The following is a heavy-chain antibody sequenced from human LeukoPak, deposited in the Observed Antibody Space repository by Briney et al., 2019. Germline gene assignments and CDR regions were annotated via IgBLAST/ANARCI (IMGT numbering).Heavy chain of an antibody. J-gene: IGHJ4*02. Sequence: GGSLRLSCAASGFIFSKYWMHWVRHTPGEGLVWVARIKEDGTYTSYADSVKGRFTISRDNARNTVFLQMNGLRAEDTAVYYCARDFDMGITPGDDFDFWGQGTLVTVSS. V-gene: IGHV3-74*01. CDR2: IKEDGTYT. CDR1: GFIFSKYW. CDR3: ARDFDMGITPGDDFDF. D-gene: IGHD3-9*01.